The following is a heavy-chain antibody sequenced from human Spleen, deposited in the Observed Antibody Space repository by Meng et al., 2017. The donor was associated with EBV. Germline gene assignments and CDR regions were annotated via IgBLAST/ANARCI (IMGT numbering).Heavy chain of an antibody. V-gene: IGHV4-34*01. J-gene: IGHJ4*02. CDR1: GGSFSGYY. CDR3: ARDTEAPGTWFDY. D-gene: IGHD6-13*01. CDR2: IHYGGST. Sequence: VQLQQWGAGLLKPSETLSLTCGTHGGSFSGYYWSWLRQPPGKGLEWIGEIHYGGSTKYNPSLESRATISGDTSKNQFSLILTSVTAADTAVYYCARDTEAPGTWFDYWGQGALVTVSS.